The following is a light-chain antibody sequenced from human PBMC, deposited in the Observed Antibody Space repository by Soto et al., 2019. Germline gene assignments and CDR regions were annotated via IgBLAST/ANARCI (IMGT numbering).Light chain of an antibody. CDR1: WSNIGNNA. J-gene: IGLJ2*01. V-gene: IGLV1-36*01. CDR3: AVWDDNLNGVV. CDR2: YDD. Sequence: QSVLTQPSSVSEAPRQRVTISCSGSWSNIGNNAVNWYQQLPGKAPKLLIYYDDLLPSGVSDRFSGSKSGTSASLAISGLQSEDEADYYCAVWDDNLNGVVFGGGTKVTVL.